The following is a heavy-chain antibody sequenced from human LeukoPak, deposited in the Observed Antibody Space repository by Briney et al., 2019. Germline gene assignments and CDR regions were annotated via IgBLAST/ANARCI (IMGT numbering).Heavy chain of an antibody. CDR3: ARDLSVDIVATDPDYYYYGMDV. Sequence: ASVKVSCKASGYTFTSYGISWVRQAPGQGLEWMGWISAYNGNTNYAQKLQGRVTMTTDTSTSTAYMELRSLRSDDTAEYYCARDLSVDIVATDPDYYYYGMDVWGQGTTVTVSS. CDR1: GYTFTSYG. V-gene: IGHV1-18*01. D-gene: IGHD5-12*01. CDR2: ISAYNGNT. J-gene: IGHJ6*02.